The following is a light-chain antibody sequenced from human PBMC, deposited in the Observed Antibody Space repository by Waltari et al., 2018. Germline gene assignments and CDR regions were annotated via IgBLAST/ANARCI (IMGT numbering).Light chain of an antibody. V-gene: IGKV3-11*01. CDR1: QSISSN. Sequence: EIVLTQSPATLSLSPGGRATLSCRASQSISSNVAWYQQKPGQAPRLLIYDVSNRAAGIPDRFSGSGSGTGFTLTISSLEPEDFAVYYCQHRGNFFTFGPGTKVDIK. J-gene: IGKJ3*01. CDR2: DVS. CDR3: QHRGNFFT.